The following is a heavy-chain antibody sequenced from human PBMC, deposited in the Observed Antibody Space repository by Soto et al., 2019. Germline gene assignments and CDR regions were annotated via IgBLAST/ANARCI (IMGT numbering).Heavy chain of an antibody. Sequence: GGSLRLSCTPSGFIFSDYSMNWVRQAPGKGLEWISYITTTSSTMYYADSVEGRFTISRDNAKNSLYLQMNSLRDEDTAVYYCARDSSGRQYYGMDVWGQGTTVTVSS. CDR3: ARDSSGRQYYGMDV. J-gene: IGHJ6*02. CDR2: ITTTSSTM. D-gene: IGHD3-22*01. CDR1: GFIFSDYS. V-gene: IGHV3-48*02.